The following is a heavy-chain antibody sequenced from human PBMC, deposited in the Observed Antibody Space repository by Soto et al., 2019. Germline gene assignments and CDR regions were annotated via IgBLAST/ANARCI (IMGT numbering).Heavy chain of an antibody. D-gene: IGHD1-26*01. CDR3: ARGHVVGPIHDYFDS. CDR2: INPKIGGA. CDR1: GYTFTGYY. V-gene: IGHV1-2*02. Sequence: QVQLVQSGAEVKKPGASMRVSCTASGYTFTGYYVHWVRQAPGHGIEWMGWINPKIGGAKYAQKFQGRVTMTGDTSITTAYMELSGVRSDDTAVYYCARGHVVGPIHDYFDSWGQGTLVTVSS. J-gene: IGHJ4*02.